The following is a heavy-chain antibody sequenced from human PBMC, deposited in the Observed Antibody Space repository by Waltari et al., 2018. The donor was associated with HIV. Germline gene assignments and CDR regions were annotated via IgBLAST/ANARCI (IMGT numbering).Heavy chain of an antibody. J-gene: IGHJ4*02. Sequence: EGQLVESVGGLAPPGGSLSRSCAPSGFPVCAYWMTRASPAPGKGLEWVANIKQDGSEKYYVDSVKGRFTISRDNANNSLYLQMNSLRAEDTAVYFCARRRGSYCLDYWGQGTLVTVSS. V-gene: IGHV3-7*01. CDR3: ARRRGSYCLDY. CDR1: GFPVCAYW. CDR2: IKQDGSEK. D-gene: IGHD1-26*01.